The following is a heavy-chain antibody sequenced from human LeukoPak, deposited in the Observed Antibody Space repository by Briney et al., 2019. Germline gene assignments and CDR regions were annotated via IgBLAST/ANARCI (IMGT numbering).Heavy chain of an antibody. Sequence: PSGTLSLTGAGSGDSVSYDNWWRWVRQHPGKGMEWIGETHHSGRSNYSPSLKSRVTVSVDKSKNQVSLSLTSVTAADTAVYYCARHHYFALAYWGQGTLVTVSS. J-gene: IGHJ4*02. CDR1: GDSVSYDNW. V-gene: IGHV4-4*02. D-gene: IGHD2-21*01. CDR3: ARHHYFALAY. CDR2: THHSGRS.